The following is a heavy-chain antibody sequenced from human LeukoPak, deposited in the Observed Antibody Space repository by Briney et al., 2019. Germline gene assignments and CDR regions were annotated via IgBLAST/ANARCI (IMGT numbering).Heavy chain of an antibody. CDR2: IYYSGST. CDR1: VGTNSNYY. CDR3: ARHFRSGRPGGRFDP. Sequence: SETLSHTRPVSVGTNSNYYWSWIRQPPGMGLEWIGFIYYSGSTSYNPSLKSRVTISVDTSKNQFSLRLSSVTAADTAVYYCARHFRSGRPGGRFDPWGQGILVTVSS. J-gene: IGHJ5*02. D-gene: IGHD6-6*01. V-gene: IGHV4-59*08.